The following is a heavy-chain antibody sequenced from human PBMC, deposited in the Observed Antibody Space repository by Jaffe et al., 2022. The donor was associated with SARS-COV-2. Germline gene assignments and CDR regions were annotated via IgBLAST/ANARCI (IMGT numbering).Heavy chain of an antibody. CDR2: IYYTGSP. V-gene: IGHV4-39*01. J-gene: IGHJ4*02. CDR3: ARLPRPGIAARGTHY. D-gene: IGHD6-6*01. Sequence: QVQPQESGPGLLKPSETLSLTCTVSGGSISSSSFYWGWIRQPPGQGLEWVGSIYYTGSPYYNPSLKSRVVISTDTSKNQFSLRLSSVTAADTAVYYCARLPRPGIAARGTHYWGQGTLVTVSS. CDR1: GGSISSSSFY.